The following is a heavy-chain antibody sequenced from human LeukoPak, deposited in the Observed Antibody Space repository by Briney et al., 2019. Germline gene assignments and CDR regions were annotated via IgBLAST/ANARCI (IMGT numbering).Heavy chain of an antibody. CDR3: ARGPPTAVPAATQVYYYYYYMDV. Sequence: GGSLRLSCAASGFTFSSYGMHWVRQAPGKGLEWVAFIRYDGSNKYYADSVKGRFTISRDNSKNTLYLQMNSLRAEDTAVYYCARGPPTAVPAATQVYYYYYYMDVWGKGTTVTVSS. J-gene: IGHJ6*03. D-gene: IGHD2-2*01. V-gene: IGHV3-30*02. CDR1: GFTFSSYG. CDR2: IRYDGSNK.